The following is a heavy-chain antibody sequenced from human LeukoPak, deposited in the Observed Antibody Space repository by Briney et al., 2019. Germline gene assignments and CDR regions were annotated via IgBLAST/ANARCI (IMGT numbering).Heavy chain of an antibody. CDR2: ISAYNGNT. Sequence: ASVKVSCEASGYTFTSYGISWVRQAPGQGLEWMGWISAYNGNTNYAQKLQGRVTMTTDTSTSTAYMELRSLRSDDTAVYYCAREKNDYGDYDPPDYWGQGTLSPSPQ. CDR3: AREKNDYGDYDPPDY. D-gene: IGHD4-17*01. J-gene: IGHJ4*02. V-gene: IGHV1-18*01. CDR1: GYTFTSYG.